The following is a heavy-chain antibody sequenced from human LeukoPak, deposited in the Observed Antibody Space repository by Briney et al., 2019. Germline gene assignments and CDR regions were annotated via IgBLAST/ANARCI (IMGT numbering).Heavy chain of an antibody. D-gene: IGHD6-19*01. CDR3: ASNQWPKWYFDL. CDR1: GYSISSGYD. V-gene: IGHV4-38-2*02. Sequence: SETLSLTCTVSGYSISSGYDWGWIRQPPGKGLEWIGSIYYRRTTYYNPSLESRVTMSADTSKNQFSLKLSSVTAADTAVYYCASNQWPKWYFDLWGRGTLLTVSS. CDR2: IYYRRTT. J-gene: IGHJ2*01.